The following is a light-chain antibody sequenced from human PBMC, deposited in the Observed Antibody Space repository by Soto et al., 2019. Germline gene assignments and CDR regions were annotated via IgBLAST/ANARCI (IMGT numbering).Light chain of an antibody. CDR3: QQSYSTSWT. Sequence: DIQMTQSPSSLSASVGYRVTITCRASQSISSYLNWYQQKPGKAPKLLIYAASSLQSGVPSRFSGSGSGTDFTLTSSSLQPEDFATYYCQQSYSTSWTFGQGTKVDIK. V-gene: IGKV1-39*01. CDR2: AAS. CDR1: QSISSY. J-gene: IGKJ1*01.